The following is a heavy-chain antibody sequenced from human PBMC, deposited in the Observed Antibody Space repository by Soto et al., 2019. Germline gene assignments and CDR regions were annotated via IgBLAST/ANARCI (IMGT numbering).Heavy chain of an antibody. CDR3: ARDTRGYFRSYDY. J-gene: IGHJ4*02. Sequence: EVQLVESGGGLVQPGGSLRLSCAASGFTFSSYWMHWVRQAPGKGPVWVSRMNSDGSSISYADSMKGRFTISRDNAKNTLYLQMNSLRVDDTAVYYCARDTRGYFRSYDYWGQGTLVTVSS. V-gene: IGHV3-74*01. CDR2: MNSDGSSI. CDR1: GFTFSSYW. D-gene: IGHD6-13*01.